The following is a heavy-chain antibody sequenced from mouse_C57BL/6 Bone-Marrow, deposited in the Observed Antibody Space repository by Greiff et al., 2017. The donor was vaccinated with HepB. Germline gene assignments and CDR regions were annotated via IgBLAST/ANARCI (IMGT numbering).Heavy chain of an antibody. V-gene: IGHV3-6*01. Sequence: VQLKESGPGLVKPSQSLSLTCSVTGYSITSGYYWNWIRQFPGNKLEWMGYISYDGSNNYNPSLKNRISITRDTSKNQFFLKLNSVTTEDTATYYCARDYYGSKSPFAYWGQGTLVTVSA. CDR2: ISYDGSN. D-gene: IGHD1-1*01. CDR1: GYSITSGYY. CDR3: ARDYYGSKSPFAY. J-gene: IGHJ3*01.